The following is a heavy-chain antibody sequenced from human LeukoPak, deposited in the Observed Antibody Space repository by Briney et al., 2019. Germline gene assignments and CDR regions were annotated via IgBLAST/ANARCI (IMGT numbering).Heavy chain of an antibody. Sequence: GGSLRLSCAASGFTFSSYAMHWVRQAPGKGLEWVAVISYDGSNKYYADSVKGRFTISRDNSKNTLYLQMNSLRAEDTAVYYCAGDRSQAFDYWGQGTLVTVSS. J-gene: IGHJ4*02. CDR1: GFTFSSYA. CDR3: AGDRSQAFDY. CDR2: ISYDGSNK. V-gene: IGHV3-30*04.